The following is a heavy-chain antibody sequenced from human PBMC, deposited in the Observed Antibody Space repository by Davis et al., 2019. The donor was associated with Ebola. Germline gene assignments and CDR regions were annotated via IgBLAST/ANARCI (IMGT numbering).Heavy chain of an antibody. CDR2: IYYSGST. CDR3: ARTPPVDY. J-gene: IGHJ4*02. V-gene: IGHV4-61*05. CDR1: GGSISSSSYY. Sequence: PSETLSLTCTVSGGSISSSSYYWGWIRQPPGKGLEWIGYIYYSGSTNYNPSLKSRVTISVDTSKNQFSLKLSSVTAADTAVYYCARTPPVDYWGQGTLVTVSS.